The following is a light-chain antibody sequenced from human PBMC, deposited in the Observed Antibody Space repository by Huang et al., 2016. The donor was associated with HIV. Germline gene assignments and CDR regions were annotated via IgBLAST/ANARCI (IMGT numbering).Light chain of an antibody. Sequence: DIVMIQSPLSLYVTPGEAASISCRSSQSLLHGNGYNYLEGYLQKPGQSQQRLFYSGSARAPGVTDECSTSRSGTDFSLTIISVEAEDIGIYYCMQSLQTPGTFGQGTRLDIK. V-gene: IGKV2-28*01. J-gene: IGKJ5*01. CDR2: SGS. CDR3: MQSLQTPGT. CDR1: QSLLHGNGYNY.